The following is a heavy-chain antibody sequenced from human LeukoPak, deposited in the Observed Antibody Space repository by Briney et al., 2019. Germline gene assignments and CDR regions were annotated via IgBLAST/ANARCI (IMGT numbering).Heavy chain of an antibody. D-gene: IGHD2-2*01. J-gene: IGHJ4*02. CDR1: GYTFTGYY. CDR3: ARAGVVPAAMGFDY. CDR2: INPNSGGT. Sequence: ASVKVSCKASGYTFTGYYMHWVRQAPGQGPEWMGWINPNSGGTNYAQKFQGRVTMTRDTSISTAYMELSRLRSDDTAVYYCARAGVVPAAMGFDYWGQGTLVTVSS. V-gene: IGHV1-2*02.